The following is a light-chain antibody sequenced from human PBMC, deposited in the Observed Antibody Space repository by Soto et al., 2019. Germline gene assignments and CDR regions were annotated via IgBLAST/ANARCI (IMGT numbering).Light chain of an antibody. CDR1: SSDIGSYSR. CDR2: EVN. CDR3: NSFTTSSTYV. J-gene: IGLJ1*01. Sequence: QLVLTQPASVSGSPGQSITISCTGTSSDIGSYSRVSWYQQPPGTAPKLIIYEVNNRPSGVPDRFSGSKSGNTASLTISGLQAEDEADYYCNSFTTSSTYVFGTGTKLTVL. V-gene: IGLV2-18*02.